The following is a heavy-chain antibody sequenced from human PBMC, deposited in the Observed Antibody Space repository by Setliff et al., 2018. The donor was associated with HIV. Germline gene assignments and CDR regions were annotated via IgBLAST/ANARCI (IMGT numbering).Heavy chain of an antibody. D-gene: IGHD3-10*01. CDR1: AVSIGGYS. J-gene: IGHJ3*02. CDR2: IYSTDTT. CDR3: ARRNTMVRGIIIDPYDAFDM. Sequence: PSETLSLTCTVSAVSIGGYSWSWIRQSPGKGLEWIGSIYSTDTTNHNPSLESRVTISVDTSKNQFSLNLSSVTATDTAVYYCARRNTMVRGIIIDPYDAFDMWGQGTVVTVSS. V-gene: IGHV4-4*08.